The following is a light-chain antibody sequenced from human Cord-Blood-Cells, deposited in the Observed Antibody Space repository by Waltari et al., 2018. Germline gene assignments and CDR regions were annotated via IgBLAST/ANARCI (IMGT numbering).Light chain of an antibody. J-gene: IGLJ1*01. Sequence: QSALTQPASVSGSPGQSITISCPGTSSAVGSYNLFSWYQQHPGKAPKLMIYEVSKRPSGVSNRFSGSKSGNTASLTISGLQAEDEADYYCCSYAGSSTWVFGTGTKVTVL. CDR1: SSAVGSYNL. V-gene: IGLV2-23*02. CDR2: EVS. CDR3: CSYAGSSTWV.